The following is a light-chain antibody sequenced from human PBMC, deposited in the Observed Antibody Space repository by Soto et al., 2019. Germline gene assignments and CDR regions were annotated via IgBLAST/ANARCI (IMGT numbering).Light chain of an antibody. V-gene: IGLV2-14*03. J-gene: IGLJ3*02. CDR1: TSDVGAYNY. CDR2: DVT. CDR3: SSYTSSSTLV. Sequence: QSALTQPASVSGSLGQSITISCTGNTSDVGAYNYVSWYQQHPGKAPQLVIYDVTNRPSGVSNRFSGSKSGNTASLTISGLQAEDEADYYCSSYTSSSTLVFGGGTKLTVL.